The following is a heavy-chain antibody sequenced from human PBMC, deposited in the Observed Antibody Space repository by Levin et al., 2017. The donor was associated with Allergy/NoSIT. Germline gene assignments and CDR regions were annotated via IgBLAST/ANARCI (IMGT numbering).Heavy chain of an antibody. CDR3: AREDSSGGAYFHY. Sequence: SQTLSLTCSILGGSISSAYWTWIRQPPGKGLEWIGYIYYSGSTNYNPSLNSRVTISVDMSKNQFSLKLTSVTAADTAVYYCAREDSSGGAYFHYWGQGTLVTVSS. CDR2: IYYSGST. V-gene: IGHV4-59*01. J-gene: IGHJ4*02. CDR1: GGSISSAY. D-gene: IGHD6-19*01.